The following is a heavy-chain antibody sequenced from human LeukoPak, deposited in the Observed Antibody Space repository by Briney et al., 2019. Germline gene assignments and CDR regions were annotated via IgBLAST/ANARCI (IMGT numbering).Heavy chain of an antibody. Sequence: SETLSLTCTVSGGSIRSYYWSWIRQPAGKGLEWIGRIYTSGSTNYNPSLKSRVTMSVDTSKNQFSLKLSSVTAADTAVYYCARDSGSSSSRAFDIWGQGAMVTVSS. CDR1: GGSIRSYY. CDR3: ARDSGSSSSRAFDI. J-gene: IGHJ3*02. D-gene: IGHD6-6*01. CDR2: IYTSGST. V-gene: IGHV4-4*07.